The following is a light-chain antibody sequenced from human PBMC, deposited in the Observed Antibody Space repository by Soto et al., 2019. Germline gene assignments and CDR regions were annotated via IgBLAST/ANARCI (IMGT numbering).Light chain of an antibody. CDR3: QQYGSSPYT. Sequence: EIVLTQSPGTLSLSPGDRATLSCRASQSVSSGYLAWYQQKPGQPPKLLMYGTSYRATGIPDRFSGSGSGTDFTLSISRLEPEDFAVYYCQQYGSSPYTVGQGTKVEIK. V-gene: IGKV3-20*01. CDR1: QSVSSGY. CDR2: GTS. J-gene: IGKJ2*01.